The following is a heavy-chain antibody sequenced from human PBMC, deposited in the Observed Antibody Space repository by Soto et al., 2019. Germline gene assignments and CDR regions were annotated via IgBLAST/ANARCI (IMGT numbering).Heavy chain of an antibody. Sequence: QVQLVQSGAEVKKPGASVKVSCEASGYSFTAFAIHWVRQAPGHRAEWMGWINTGNGNTKYSQTFQGKLTITRDTSADTAYMELGSLRSEDTAVYYCARGLYSSGGSCASPWGQGTLVTVPS. CDR1: GYSFTAFA. J-gene: IGHJ5*02. CDR3: ARGLYSSGGSCASP. D-gene: IGHD2-15*01. CDR2: INTGNGNT. V-gene: IGHV1-3*04.